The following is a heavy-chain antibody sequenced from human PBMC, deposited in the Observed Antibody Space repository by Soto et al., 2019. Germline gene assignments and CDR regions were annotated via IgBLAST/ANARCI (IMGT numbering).Heavy chain of an antibody. Sequence: GGSLRLSCTASGFTFGDYAMSWFRQAPGMGLEWVGFIRSYAYGGTTEYAASVKGSFTISRDDSKSIAYLQMNSLKTEDTAVYYCARDAETGYYSLWFDPWGQGTLVTVSS. CDR3: ARDAETGYYSLWFDP. CDR1: GFTFGDYA. V-gene: IGHV3-49*03. D-gene: IGHD3-9*01. J-gene: IGHJ5*02. CDR2: IRSYAYGGTT.